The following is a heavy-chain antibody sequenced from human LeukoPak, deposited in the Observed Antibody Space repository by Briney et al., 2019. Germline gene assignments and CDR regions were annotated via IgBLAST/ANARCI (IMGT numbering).Heavy chain of an antibody. CDR3: VNYYDSSDYQQPKHFDY. V-gene: IGHV4-39*01. CDR1: GGSISSSSYY. CDR2: IYYSGST. Sequence: PSETLSLTCTVSGGSISSSSYYWGWIRQPPGKGLDWIGSIYYSGSTYYNPSLKSRFTISVDTSKNQFSLKLSSVTAADTAVYYCVNYYDSSDYQQPKHFDYWGQGTLVTVSS. J-gene: IGHJ4*02. D-gene: IGHD3-22*01.